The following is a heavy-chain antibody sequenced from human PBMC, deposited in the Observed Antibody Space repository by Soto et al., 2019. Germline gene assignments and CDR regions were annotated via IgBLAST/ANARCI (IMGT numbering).Heavy chain of an antibody. V-gene: IGHV3-48*01. CDR2: IHFDSSPI. D-gene: IGHD6-13*01. Sequence: GGSLRLSCAGSAFTFSDYAMTWVRQAPGKGLEWLSYIHFDSSPIRYADSVMGRFTVSRDNAKDSLYLQMNSLRPEDPAIYYCARGLGSSWFFLWGPGTRVTVSS. CDR3: ARGLGSSWFFL. CDR1: AFTFSDYA. J-gene: IGHJ5*02.